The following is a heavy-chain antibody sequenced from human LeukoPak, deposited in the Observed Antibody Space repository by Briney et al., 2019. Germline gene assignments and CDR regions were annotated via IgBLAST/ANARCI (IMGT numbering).Heavy chain of an antibody. V-gene: IGHV3-30*18. CDR2: LSYDGTDK. CDR3: AKDQRPRYSSGWYQDY. CDR1: RFTFSSYG. J-gene: IGHJ4*02. Sequence: PGGSLRLSCAASRFTFSSYGMHWVRQAPGKGLEWVAVLSYDGTDKHYADSVKGRFTISRDNSKNTLYLQMNSLRAEDTAVYYCAKDQRPRYSSGWYQDYWGQGTLVTVSS. D-gene: IGHD6-19*01.